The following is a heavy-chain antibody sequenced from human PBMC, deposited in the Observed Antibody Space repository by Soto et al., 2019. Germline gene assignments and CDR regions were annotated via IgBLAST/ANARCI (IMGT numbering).Heavy chain of an antibody. CDR1: GYAFTRYG. CDR3: AKNGQPPYYYYGMDV. D-gene: IGHD2-8*01. J-gene: IGHJ6*02. Sequence: QGQLVQSGAEVKKPGASVKVSCKASGYAFTRYGISWVRQAPGQGLEWMGWISGYNGDTKYAQKFQGRVTMTIDTSXXTTYMALRSLTSDDTAVYYCAKNGQPPYYYYGMDVWGQGTTVTVSS. CDR2: ISGYNGDT. V-gene: IGHV1-18*01.